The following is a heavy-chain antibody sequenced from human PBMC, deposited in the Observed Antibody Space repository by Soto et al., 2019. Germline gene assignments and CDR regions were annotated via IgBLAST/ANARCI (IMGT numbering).Heavy chain of an antibody. CDR2: MNPDSGHA. CDR3: ARRPHCSGGICYYGLDN. V-gene: IGHV1-8*01. Sequence: QVQLVQSGAEVKKPGASVKVSCKASGYTFTNSDINWVRQAPGQGLEWMGWMNPDSGHAAYAQKLQGRVTLTTSTSTSTVYREMRSLGSEDTAVYYCARRPHCSGGICYYGLDNWGQGTLVTVSS. D-gene: IGHD2-15*01. CDR1: GYTFTNSD. J-gene: IGHJ4*02.